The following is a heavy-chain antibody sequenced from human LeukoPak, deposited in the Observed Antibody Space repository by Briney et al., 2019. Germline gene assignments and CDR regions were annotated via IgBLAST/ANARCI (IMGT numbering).Heavy chain of an antibody. D-gene: IGHD3-22*01. Sequence: ESGPALVKPTQTLTLTCTFSGFSLSTSGMRVSWIRQPPGKALEWLARIDWDDDKFYSTSLKTRLTISKDTSKNQVVLTMTNMDPVDTATYYCARTLPGDYDSSGYWFDPWGQGTLVTVSS. V-gene: IGHV2-70*04. CDR2: IDWDDDK. CDR1: GFSLSTSGMR. CDR3: ARTLPGDYDSSGYWFDP. J-gene: IGHJ5*02.